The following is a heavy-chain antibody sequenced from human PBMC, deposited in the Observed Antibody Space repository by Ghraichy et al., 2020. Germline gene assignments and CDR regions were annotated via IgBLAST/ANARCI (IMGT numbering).Heavy chain of an antibody. CDR1: GFTFSSYW. V-gene: IGHV3-74*01. CDR3: ARGLGTYQFDY. D-gene: IGHD7-27*01. J-gene: IGHJ4*02. Sequence: GGSLRLSCAASGFTFSSYWMHWVRQAPGKGLVWVSRIKNDGSSTNYADSVKGRFTISRDNAKNTLYLQMNSLRAEDTAVYYCARGLGTYQFDYWGQEPGHRLL. CDR2: IKNDGSST.